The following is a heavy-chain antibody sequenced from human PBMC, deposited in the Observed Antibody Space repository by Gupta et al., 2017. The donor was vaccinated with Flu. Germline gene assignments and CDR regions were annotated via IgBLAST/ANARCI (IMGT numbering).Heavy chain of an antibody. CDR2: IYYSGST. CDR3: ARGPYYYDSSGYYFDY. D-gene: IGHD3-22*01. V-gene: IGHV4-59*01. J-gene: IGHJ4*02. CDR1: GGSISSYY. Sequence: QVQLQESGPGLVKPSETLSLTCTVSGGSISSYYWSWIRQPPGKGLEWIGYIYYSGSTNYNPSLKSRVTISVDTSKNQFSLKLSSVTAADTAVYYCARGPYYYDSSGYYFDYWGQGTLVTVSS.